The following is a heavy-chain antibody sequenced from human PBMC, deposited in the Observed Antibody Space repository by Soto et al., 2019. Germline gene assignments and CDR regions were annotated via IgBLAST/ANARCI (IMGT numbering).Heavy chain of an antibody. CDR1: GFTFSRYA. V-gene: IGHV3-23*01. J-gene: IGHJ4*02. CDR3: AKVVYQLLWPYYFDY. D-gene: IGHD2-2*01. CDR2: ISGSGGST. Sequence: GESLKISCAASGFTFSRYAMSWVRQAPGEGLEGVSAISGSGGSTYYADSGKGRFTISRDNSKNTLYLQMNSLRAEDTAVYYCAKVVYQLLWPYYFDYWGQGTLVTVSS.